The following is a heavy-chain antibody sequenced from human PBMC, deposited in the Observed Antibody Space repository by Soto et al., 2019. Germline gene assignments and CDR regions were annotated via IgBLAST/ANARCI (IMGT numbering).Heavy chain of an antibody. Sequence: GESLKISCKGSGYSFTSYWISWVRQMPGKGLEWMGRIDPSDSYTNYSPSFQGHVTISADKSISTAYLQWSGLKASDTAMYYCARRGSGSYYRGDWFDPWGQGTLVTVSS. CDR1: GYSFTSYW. CDR3: ARRGSGSYYRGDWFDP. D-gene: IGHD3-10*01. CDR2: IDPSDSYT. V-gene: IGHV5-10-1*01. J-gene: IGHJ5*02.